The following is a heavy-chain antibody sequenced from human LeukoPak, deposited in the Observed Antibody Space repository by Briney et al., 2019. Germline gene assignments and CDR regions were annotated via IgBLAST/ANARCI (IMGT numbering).Heavy chain of an antibody. Sequence: SETLSLTCTVSGGSISSYYWSWIRQPPGKGLEWIGYIYTSGSTNYNPSLKSRVTISVDTSKNQFSLKLSSVTAADTAVYYCASLVVPAAQAPYYYYMDVWGKGTTVTVSS. D-gene: IGHD2-2*01. CDR2: IYTSGST. J-gene: IGHJ6*03. CDR1: GGSISSYY. CDR3: ASLVVPAAQAPYYYYMDV. V-gene: IGHV4-4*09.